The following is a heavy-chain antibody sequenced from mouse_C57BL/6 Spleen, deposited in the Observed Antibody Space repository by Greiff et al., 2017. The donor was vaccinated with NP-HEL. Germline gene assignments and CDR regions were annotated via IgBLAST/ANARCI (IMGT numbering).Heavy chain of an antibody. CDR1: GFTFSSYT. V-gene: IGHV5-9*01. D-gene: IGHD1-1*01. CDR3: ARVTTVALDY. J-gene: IGHJ2*01. CDR2: ISGGGGNT. Sequence: EVKLVESGGGLVKPGGSLKLSCAASGFTFSSYTMSWVRQTPEKRLEWVATISGGGGNTYYPESVKGRFTISRDNAKNTLYLQMSSLKSEDAALYYCARVTTVALDYWGQGTTLTVSS.